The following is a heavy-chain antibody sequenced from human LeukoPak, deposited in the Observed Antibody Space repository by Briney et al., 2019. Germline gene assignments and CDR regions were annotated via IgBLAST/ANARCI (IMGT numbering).Heavy chain of an antibody. Sequence: GGSLRLSCAASGFTFSSYWMHWVRQAAGKGLVWVSRINSDGSSTSYADSVKGRFTISRDNAKNTLYLQMNSLRAEDTAVYYCARDADSSGPTCFDYWGQGTLVTVSS. CDR2: INSDGSST. D-gene: IGHD3-22*01. J-gene: IGHJ4*02. CDR3: ARDADSSGPTCFDY. CDR1: GFTFSSYW. V-gene: IGHV3-74*01.